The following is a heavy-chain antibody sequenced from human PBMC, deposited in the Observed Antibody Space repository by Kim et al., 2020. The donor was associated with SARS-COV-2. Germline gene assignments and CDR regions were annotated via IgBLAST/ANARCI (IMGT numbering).Heavy chain of an antibody. CDR3: AKDRALSIYWFDP. D-gene: IGHD6-6*01. CDR1: GFSFSSYG. CDR2: ISYDGSNK. J-gene: IGHJ5*02. Sequence: GGSLRLSCAASGFSFSSYGMHWVRQAPGKGLEWVAVISYDGSNKYYADSVKGRFTISRDNSKNTLYLQMNSLRAEDTAVYYCAKDRALSIYWFDPWGQGT. V-gene: IGHV3-30*18.